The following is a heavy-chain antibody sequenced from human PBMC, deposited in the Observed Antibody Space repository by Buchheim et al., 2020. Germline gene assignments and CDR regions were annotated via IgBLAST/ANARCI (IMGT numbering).Heavy chain of an antibody. CDR2: IYISGTT. D-gene: IGHD2-2*01. V-gene: IGHV3-66*01. J-gene: IGHJ4*02. CDR3: ARCCVSASCYVY. CDR1: GFTVSSNY. Sequence: ELQLVESGGGLVQSGGSLRLSCAPSGAASGFTVSSNYMSWFRQAPGKGLEWVSIIYISGTTDYADSVKGRFSISRDNSKNTLYLQMSSPRAEDTAVYYCARCCVSASCYVYWGQGTL.